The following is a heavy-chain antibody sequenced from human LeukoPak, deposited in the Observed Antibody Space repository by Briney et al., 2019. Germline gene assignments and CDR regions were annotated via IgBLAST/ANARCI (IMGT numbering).Heavy chain of an antibody. CDR1: GFRFSGST. CDR2: IRSKPNSYAT. J-gene: IGHJ4*02. D-gene: IGHD3-22*01. CDR3: TYYDPSGYYYPH. Sequence: LSGGSLRLSCAASGFRFSGSTIHWVRQASGKGLEWVGRIRSKPNSYATEFVASVKGRFTISRDDSTNTAYLQMNSLKTEDTALYYCTYYDPSGYYYPHWGQGTLVTVSS. V-gene: IGHV3-73*01.